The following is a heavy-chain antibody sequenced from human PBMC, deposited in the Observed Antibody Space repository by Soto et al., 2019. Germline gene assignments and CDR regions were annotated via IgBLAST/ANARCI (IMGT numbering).Heavy chain of an antibody. D-gene: IGHD6-19*01. V-gene: IGHV3-21*01. CDR3: ARDTSAIPYSSGWYWGYYFDY. CDR2: ISSSSSYI. CDR1: GFTFISYS. J-gene: IGHJ4*02. Sequence: GGSLRLSCAASGFTFISYSMNCVRQSPGKGLEWVSSISSSSSYIYYADSVKGRFTISRDNAKNSLYLQMNSLRAEDTAVYYCARDTSAIPYSSGWYWGYYFDYWGQGTLVTVSS.